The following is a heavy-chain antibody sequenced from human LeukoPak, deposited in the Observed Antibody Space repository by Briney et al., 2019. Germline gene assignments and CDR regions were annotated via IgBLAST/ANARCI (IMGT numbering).Heavy chain of an antibody. J-gene: IGHJ3*02. Sequence: SETLSLTCTVSGNSISSGYYWGWIRQPPGKGLEWIGSIYHSGSTYYNPSLKSRVTISVDTSKNQFSLKLSSVTAADTAVYYCARAEEAISGSSSWYNAFDIWGQGTMVTVSS. CDR3: ARAEEAISGSSSWYNAFDI. D-gene: IGHD6-13*01. V-gene: IGHV4-38-2*02. CDR1: GNSISSGYY. CDR2: IYHSGST.